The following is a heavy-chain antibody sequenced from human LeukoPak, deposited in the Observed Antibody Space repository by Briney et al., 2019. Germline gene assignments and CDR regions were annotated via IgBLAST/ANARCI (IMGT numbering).Heavy chain of an antibody. J-gene: IGHJ3*02. D-gene: IGHD5-18*01. V-gene: IGHV3-23*01. CDR3: ARDPLGYGLVASDDAFDI. CDR1: GFTFSSDA. CDR2: ISGSGGST. Sequence: GGSLRLSCAASGFTFSSDAMSWVRQARGKGLEWVSAISGSGGSTYYADSVKGRFTISRDNAKNSLYLQMNSLRAEDTAVYYCARDPLGYGLVASDDAFDIWGQGTMVTVSS.